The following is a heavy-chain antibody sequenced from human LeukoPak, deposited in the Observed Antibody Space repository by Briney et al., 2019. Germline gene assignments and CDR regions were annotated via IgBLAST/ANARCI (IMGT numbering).Heavy chain of an antibody. V-gene: IGHV3-15*01. J-gene: IGHJ4*02. D-gene: IGHD6-13*01. CDR1: GLTFRNAW. Sequence: GGSLRLSCAASGLTFRNAWMTWVRQAPGKGLEWVGRSKSKTDGGTIDYAAPVKGRFTISRDDSKNTLFLQMSRLRTEDTAVYYCTTDEAAGTDYWGQGTLVTVSS. CDR3: TTDEAAGTDY. CDR2: SKSKTDGGTI.